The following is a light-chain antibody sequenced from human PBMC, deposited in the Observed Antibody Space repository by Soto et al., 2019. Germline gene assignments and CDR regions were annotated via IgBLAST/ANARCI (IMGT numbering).Light chain of an antibody. J-gene: IGKJ1*01. CDR2: AAS. Sequence: IQLTQSPSSLSASVGDRVTITCRASQGISSYLAWYQQKPGKAPKLLIYAASTLQSGVPSRFSGSGSGTVFTLTISSLQPEDFATYYCQQLNSQWTFGQGTKVEIK. CDR3: QQLNSQWT. CDR1: QGISSY. V-gene: IGKV1-9*01.